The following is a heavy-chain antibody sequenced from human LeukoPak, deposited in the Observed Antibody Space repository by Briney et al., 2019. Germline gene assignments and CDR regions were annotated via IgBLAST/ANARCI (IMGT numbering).Heavy chain of an antibody. D-gene: IGHD1-26*01. Sequence: GGSLRLSCAASGFTVSSNYMSWVRQAPGKGLEWVSIIYSGGSTFYADSVKGRFTISRDDSKNTLYPQMNSLRAEDTAVYYCARGGSYLSAFDIWGQGTMVTVSS. J-gene: IGHJ3*02. CDR2: IYSGGST. CDR3: ARGGSYLSAFDI. V-gene: IGHV3-53*01. CDR1: GFTVSSNY.